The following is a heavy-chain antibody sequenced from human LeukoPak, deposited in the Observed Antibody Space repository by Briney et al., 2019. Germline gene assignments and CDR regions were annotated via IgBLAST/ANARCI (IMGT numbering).Heavy chain of an antibody. CDR1: GFTVSSNY. CDR3: ARDRDYYDSSPDAFDI. J-gene: IGHJ3*02. CDR2: ISTSSSYK. D-gene: IGHD3-22*01. Sequence: GGSLRLSCAASGFTVSSNYMNWVRQAPGKGLEWVSSISTSSSYKYYADSVKGRFTISRDNAKNSLYLQMNSLRAEDTAVYYCARDRDYYDSSPDAFDIWGQGTMVTVSS. V-gene: IGHV3-21*01.